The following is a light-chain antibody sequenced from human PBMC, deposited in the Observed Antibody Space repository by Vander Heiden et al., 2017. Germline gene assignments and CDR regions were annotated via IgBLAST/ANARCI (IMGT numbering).Light chain of an antibody. CDR1: SSDVGGYNF. CDR3: SSYTSSSTLCV. CDR2: EVS. V-gene: IGLV2-14*01. Sequence: QCGLTQPASVSGSPGKAITISCTGTSSDVGGYNFVAWYQQHPGKSPKLMIFEVSNRPSGVSNRFSGSKSGNTASLTISGLQAEDEADYYCSSYTSSSTLCVFGGGTKLTVL. J-gene: IGLJ3*02.